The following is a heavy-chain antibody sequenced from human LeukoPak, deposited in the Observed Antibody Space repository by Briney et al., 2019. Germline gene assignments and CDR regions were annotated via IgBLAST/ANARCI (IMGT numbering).Heavy chain of an antibody. D-gene: IGHD5-12*01. Sequence: GSLRLSCSASGFTFSSYAMHWVRQAPGKGLESVSAISSNGGSTYYADSVKGRFTISRDNSKNTLYLQMSSLRAEDTAVYYCARAGDSRYRIYHFDYWGQGTLVTVSS. CDR2: ISSNGGST. CDR3: ARAGDSRYRIYHFDY. CDR1: GFTFSSYA. J-gene: IGHJ4*02. V-gene: IGHV3-64D*06.